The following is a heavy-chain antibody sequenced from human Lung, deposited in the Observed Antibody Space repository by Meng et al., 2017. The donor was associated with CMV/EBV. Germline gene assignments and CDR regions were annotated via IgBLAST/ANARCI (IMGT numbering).Heavy chain of an antibody. CDR2: IIPIFGTA. V-gene: IGHV1-69*05. CDR3: ASTTPYCSSTSCYTYFDY. Sequence: SXXVSXKASGGTFSSYAISWVRQAPGQGLEWMGGIIPIFGTANYAQKFQGRVTITTDESTSTAYMELSSLRSEDTAVYYCASTTPYCSSTSCYTYFDYWGQGXLVTFSS. D-gene: IGHD2-2*02. J-gene: IGHJ4*02. CDR1: GGTFSSYA.